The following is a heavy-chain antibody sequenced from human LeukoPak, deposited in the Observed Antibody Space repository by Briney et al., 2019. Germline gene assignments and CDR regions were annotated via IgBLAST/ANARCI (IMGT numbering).Heavy chain of an antibody. J-gene: IGHJ6*03. CDR3: ARGARRLYYYGSGEYMDV. CDR2: INHSGST. CDR1: GGSFSGYY. V-gene: IGHV4-34*01. Sequence: PSETLSLTCAVYGGSFSGYYWSWIRQPPGKGLEWIGEINHSGSTNYNPSLKSRVTISVDTSKNQFSLKLSSVTAADTAVYYCARGARRLYYYGSGEYMDVWGKGTTVTVSS. D-gene: IGHD3-10*01.